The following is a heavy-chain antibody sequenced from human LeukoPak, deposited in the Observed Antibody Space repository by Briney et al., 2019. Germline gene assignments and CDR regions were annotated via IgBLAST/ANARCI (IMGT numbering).Heavy chain of an antibody. CDR3: ARAIYGSGSYYEKD. CDR1: GASISSGSYY. D-gene: IGHD3-10*01. Sequence: SETLSVTCTVSGASISSGSYYWSWIRQPAGKGLEWIGRIYTSGSTNYNPSLKSRVTISVDTSKNQFSLKLSSVTAADTAVYYCARAIYGSGSYYEKDWGQGTLVTVSS. CDR2: IYTSGST. J-gene: IGHJ4*02. V-gene: IGHV4-61*02.